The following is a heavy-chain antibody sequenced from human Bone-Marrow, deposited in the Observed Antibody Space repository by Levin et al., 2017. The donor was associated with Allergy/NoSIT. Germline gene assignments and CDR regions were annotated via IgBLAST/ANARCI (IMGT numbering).Heavy chain of an antibody. CDR1: GFTFSSYG. Sequence: GGSLRLSCAASGFTFSSYGMHWVRQAPGKGLEWVAVISYDGSNKYYADSVKGRFTISRDNSKNTLYLQMSSLRDDDTAVYYCARVRGIHLWGYGAYFDYWGQGTLVTVSS. D-gene: IGHD5-18*01. J-gene: IGHJ4*02. CDR2: ISYDGSNK. CDR3: ARVRGIHLWGYGAYFDY. V-gene: IGHV3-30*03.